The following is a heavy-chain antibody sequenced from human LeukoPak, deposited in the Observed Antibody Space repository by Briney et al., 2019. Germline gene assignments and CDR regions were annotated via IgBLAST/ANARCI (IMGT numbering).Heavy chain of an antibody. Sequence: GGSLRLSCAASGFTFSSYGMHWVRQAPGKGLEWVAVISYDGSNKYYADSVKGRFTISRDNSKNTLYLKMNSLSAEDTALYYCAKAQRRLAMANIDYWGQGTLVTVSS. CDR3: AKAQRRLAMANIDY. D-gene: IGHD5-18*01. CDR1: GFTFSSYG. J-gene: IGHJ4*02. V-gene: IGHV3-30*18. CDR2: ISYDGSNK.